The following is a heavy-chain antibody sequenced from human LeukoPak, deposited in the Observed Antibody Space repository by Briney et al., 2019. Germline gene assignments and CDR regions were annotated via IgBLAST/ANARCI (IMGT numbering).Heavy chain of an antibody. CDR2: ISYDGSNK. CDR1: GFTFSSYA. Sequence: PGGSLRLSCAASGFTFSSYAMRWVRQAPGKGLEWVAVISYDGSNKYYADSVKGRFTIPRNNSKNTLYLQMNSLRAEDTAVYYCARDLWGIAARPSYFDYWGQGTLVTVSS. V-gene: IGHV3-30*01. CDR3: ARDLWGIAARPSYFDY. D-gene: IGHD6-6*01. J-gene: IGHJ4*02.